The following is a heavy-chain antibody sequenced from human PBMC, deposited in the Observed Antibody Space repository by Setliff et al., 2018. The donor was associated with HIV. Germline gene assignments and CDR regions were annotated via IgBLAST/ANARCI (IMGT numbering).Heavy chain of an antibody. CDR1: GVSISSHH. CDR3: ARENPGDY. CDR2: IYYTGTT. J-gene: IGHJ4*02. V-gene: IGHV4-59*08. D-gene: IGHD3-10*01. Sequence: SETLSLTCNVSGVSISSHHWSWIRQPPGKGLEWIGYIYYTGTTKYNPSLESRVTISLDTSKNQFSLKLTSVTAADTAVYYCARENPGDYWGQGTLVTVSS.